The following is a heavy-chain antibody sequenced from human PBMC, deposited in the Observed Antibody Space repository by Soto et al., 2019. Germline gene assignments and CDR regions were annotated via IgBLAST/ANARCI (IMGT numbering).Heavy chain of an antibody. Sequence: QVQLVESGGGVVQPGRSLRLSCAASGFTFSSYGMHWVRQAPGKGLEWVAVIWYDGSNKYYADSVKGRFTISRDNSKNTLYRQMNSLRAEDTAVYYCARDGQRGDYVLLVDGMDVWGQGTTVTVCS. CDR2: IWYDGSNK. CDR3: ARDGQRGDYVLLVDGMDV. V-gene: IGHV3-33*01. D-gene: IGHD2-8*02. J-gene: IGHJ6*02. CDR1: GFTFSSYG.